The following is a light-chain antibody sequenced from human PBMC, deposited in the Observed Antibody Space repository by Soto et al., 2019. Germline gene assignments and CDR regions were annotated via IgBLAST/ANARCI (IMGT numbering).Light chain of an antibody. CDR1: QSITFY. CDR3: QQSYSTPIT. CDR2: AAT. Sequence: DIQMTQSPSSLSASVGDTVTMTCRASQSITFYLSRYQQKPGRAPKVLIYAATSLQSGVPSRFSGSGSGTDFTLTISSLQPEDFATYYCQQSYSTPITFGQGTRLEIK. J-gene: IGKJ5*01. V-gene: IGKV1-39*01.